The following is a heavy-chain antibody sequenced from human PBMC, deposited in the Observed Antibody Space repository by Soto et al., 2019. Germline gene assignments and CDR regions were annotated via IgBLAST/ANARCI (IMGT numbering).Heavy chain of an antibody. D-gene: IGHD6-13*01. V-gene: IGHV3-48*02. Sequence: GGSLRLSCAASGFTFSSYSMNWVRQAPGKGLEWVSYISSSSSTIYYADSVKGRFTISRDNAKNSLYLQMNSLRDEDTAVYYCARDTRLRKIAAAGNDAFDIRGQGTMVTVSS. CDR1: GFTFSSYS. CDR2: ISSSSSTI. J-gene: IGHJ3*02. CDR3: ARDTRLRKIAAAGNDAFDI.